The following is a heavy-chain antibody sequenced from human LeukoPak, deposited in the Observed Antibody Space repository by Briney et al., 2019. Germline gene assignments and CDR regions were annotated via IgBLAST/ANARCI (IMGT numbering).Heavy chain of an antibody. CDR3: ARGPSRMTGYYNVRNYYYMDV. D-gene: IGHD3-9*01. CDR1: GFTFSNSG. J-gene: IGHJ6*03. Sequence: GGSLRLSCAASGFTFSNSGMNWVRQAPGKGLEWVSTISGSGDSTYYADSVKGRFTSSRDNSKNTLYLQMNSLRAEDTAVYYCARGPSRMTGYYNVRNYYYMDVWGKGTTVTISS. CDR2: ISGSGDST. V-gene: IGHV3-23*01.